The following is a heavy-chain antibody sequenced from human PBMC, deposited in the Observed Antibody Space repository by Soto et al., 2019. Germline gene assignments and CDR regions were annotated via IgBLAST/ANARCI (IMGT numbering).Heavy chain of an antibody. Sequence: QVQLQQWGAGLLKPSETLSLTCAVYDGCFSGYYWSWIRQPPGKGLECIGEINHSGGTNYNPCLTSPVTISVDTSKNQFSLTLSSVTAADTAVYYCARYRGGRQAVAGTLYFAYWGQGTLVTVSS. CDR1: DGCFSGYY. D-gene: IGHD6-19*01. J-gene: IGHJ4*02. CDR3: ARYRGGRQAVAGTLYFAY. CDR2: INHSGGT. V-gene: IGHV4-34*01.